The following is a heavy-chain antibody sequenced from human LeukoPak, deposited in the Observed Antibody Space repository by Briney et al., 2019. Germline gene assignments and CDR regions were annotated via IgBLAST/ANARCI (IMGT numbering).Heavy chain of an antibody. CDR1: GYTFTSYG. V-gene: IGHV1-18*01. CDR2: ISAYNGNT. CDR3: ARDRYSSGDYYYYMDV. D-gene: IGHD6-19*01. Sequence: GASVKVSCKASGYTFTSYGISWVRQAPGQGLEWMGWISAYNGNTNYAQKLQGRVTMTTDTSTSTAYMELRSLRSDDTAVYYCARDRYSSGDYYYYMDVWGKGTTVTISS. J-gene: IGHJ6*03.